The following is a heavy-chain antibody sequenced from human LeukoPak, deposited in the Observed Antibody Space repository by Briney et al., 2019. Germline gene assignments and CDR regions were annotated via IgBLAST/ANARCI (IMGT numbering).Heavy chain of an antibody. CDR3: AREKIAAAGPRGYFDY. D-gene: IGHD6-13*01. CDR1: GGSFSGYY. CDR2: INHSGST. V-gene: IGHV4-34*01. Sequence: PSETLSLTCAVYGGSFSGYYWSWIRQPPGKGLEWIGEINHSGSTNYNPSLKSRVTISVDTSKNQFSLKLSSVTAADTAVYYCAREKIAAAGPRGYFDYWGQGTLVTVSS. J-gene: IGHJ4*02.